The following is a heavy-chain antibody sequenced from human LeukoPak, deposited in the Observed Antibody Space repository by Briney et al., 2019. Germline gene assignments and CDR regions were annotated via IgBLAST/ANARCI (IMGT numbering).Heavy chain of an antibody. CDR1: GYTFTSYY. CDR2: INPNGGNT. J-gene: IGHJ3*02. Sequence: ASVKVSCKASGYTFTSYYMHWVRQAPGQGLEWMGLINPNGGNTNYTQKFQGRGTMTRDTSTSTVYMDLSSLRSEDTAVYYCARTSYLRSAFDIWGQGTMVTVSS. CDR3: ARTSYLRSAFDI. V-gene: IGHV1-46*03.